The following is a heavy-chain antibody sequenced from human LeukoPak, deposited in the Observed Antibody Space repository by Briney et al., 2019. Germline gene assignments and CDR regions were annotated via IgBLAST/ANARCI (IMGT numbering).Heavy chain of an antibody. CDR3: ALTDGYRSGDY. Sequence: SETLSLTCTVSGGSISSYYWSWIRQPPGKGLEWIGSIYYSGSTYYNPSLKSRVTISVDTSKNQFSLKLSSVTAADTAVYYCALTDGYRSGDYWGQGTLVTVSS. CDR1: GGSISSYY. V-gene: IGHV4-39*07. J-gene: IGHJ4*02. D-gene: IGHD5-24*01. CDR2: IYYSGST.